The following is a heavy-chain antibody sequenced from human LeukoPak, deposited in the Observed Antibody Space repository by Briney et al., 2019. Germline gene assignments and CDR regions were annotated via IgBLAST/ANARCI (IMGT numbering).Heavy chain of an antibody. D-gene: IGHD4-17*01. J-gene: IGHJ5*02. CDR1: GFTFSSYS. V-gene: IGHV3-21*01. Sequence: GGSLRLSCAASGFTFSSYSMNWVRQAPGKGLEWISSISSSSSYIYYADSVKGRFTISRDNAKSSLYLQMNSLRAEDTAVYYCANGGYTPFDPWGQGTLVTVSS. CDR2: ISSSSSYI. CDR3: ANGGYTPFDP.